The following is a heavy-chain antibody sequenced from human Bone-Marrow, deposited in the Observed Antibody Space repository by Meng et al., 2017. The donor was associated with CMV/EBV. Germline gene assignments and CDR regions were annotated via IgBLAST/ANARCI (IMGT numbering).Heavy chain of an antibody. CDR1: GFTFSNYA. CDR2: ISGSGRYI. J-gene: IGHJ6*02. CDR3: AKDWEVGATNYYYGMDV. D-gene: IGHD1-26*01. V-gene: IGHV3-23*01. Sequence: GESLKISCAASGFTFSNYAMSWVRQAPGKGLEWVSAISGSGRYIYYADSVKGRFTISRDNSKNTLYLQMNSLRAEDTAVFYCAKDWEVGATNYYYGMDVWGQGTMVTVSS.